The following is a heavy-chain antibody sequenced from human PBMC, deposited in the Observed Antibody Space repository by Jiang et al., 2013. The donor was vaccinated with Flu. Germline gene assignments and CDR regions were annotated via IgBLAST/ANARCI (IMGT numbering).Heavy chain of an antibody. D-gene: IGHD6-6*01. V-gene: IGHV6-1*01. J-gene: IGHJ4*02. CDR1: GDSVSRIGAA. CDR3: ARVHGYSSSLYYFDY. Sequence: QTLSLTCAISGDSVSRIGAAWNWIRQSPSRGLEWLGRTYYLSQWYNDYAISVEGRITIDPDTSKNQLSLQLNSVTPEDTAVYYCARVHGYSSSLYYFDYWGRGSLVTVSS. CDR2: TYYLSQWYN.